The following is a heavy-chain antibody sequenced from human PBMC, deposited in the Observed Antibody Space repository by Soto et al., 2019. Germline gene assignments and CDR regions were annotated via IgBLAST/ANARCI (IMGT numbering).Heavy chain of an antibody. CDR2: INPSGGST. V-gene: IGHV1-46*03. J-gene: IGHJ4*02. Sequence: ASVKVSCKASGYTFTSYYMHWVRQAPGQGLEWMGIINPSGGSTSYAQKFQGRVTMTRDTSTSTVYMELSSLRSEDTAVYYCARGGFTMVRGVIGYGYWGQGTLVTVSS. CDR3: ARGGFTMVRGVIGYGY. CDR1: GYTFTSYY. D-gene: IGHD3-10*01.